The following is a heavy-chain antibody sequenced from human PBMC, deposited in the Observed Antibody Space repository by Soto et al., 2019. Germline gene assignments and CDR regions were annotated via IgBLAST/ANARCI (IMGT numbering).Heavy chain of an antibody. V-gene: IGHV4-31*03. CDR1: GGPINNGDYY. Sequence: PSETLSLTCTVSGGPINNGDYYWSWIRQHPGKGLEFIGYIYDSGSTYYNPSLNSRVTISVDTSRNQFSLKLSPVTAADTAVYYCAGSPYVWGSYRSTWFDPWGQGTLVTVSS. J-gene: IGHJ5*01. CDR3: AGSPYVWGSYRSTWFDP. CDR2: IYDSGST. D-gene: IGHD3-16*02.